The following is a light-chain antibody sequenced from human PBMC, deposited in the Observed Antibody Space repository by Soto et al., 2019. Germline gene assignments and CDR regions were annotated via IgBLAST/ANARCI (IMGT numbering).Light chain of an antibody. V-gene: IGKV3-20*01. CDR2: GAS. Sequence: EIVLTQSPATLSLFPGERATLSCRASQNVDSNYLAWYQQKPGQAPRIIIFGASGRATGIPDRFSGSGSGTDSTLTISRLEPEDFAVYYCQQYGSLSWTFGQGTKVDIK. CDR3: QQYGSLSWT. CDR1: QNVDSNY. J-gene: IGKJ1*01.